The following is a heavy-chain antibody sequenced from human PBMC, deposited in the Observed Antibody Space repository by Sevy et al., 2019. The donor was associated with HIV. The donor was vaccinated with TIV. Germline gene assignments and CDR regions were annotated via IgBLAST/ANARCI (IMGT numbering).Heavy chain of an antibody. CDR3: ARAAYSSSWYQGPNYYYGMDV. Sequence: ASVKVSCKASGGTFSSYAISWVRQAPGQGLEWMGRIIPILGIANYAQKFQGRVTITADKSTSTAYMELSSLRSEDTAVYYCARAAYSSSWYQGPNYYYGMDVWGQGTTVTVSS. CDR2: IIPILGIA. CDR1: GGTFSSYA. J-gene: IGHJ6*02. D-gene: IGHD6-13*01. V-gene: IGHV1-69*04.